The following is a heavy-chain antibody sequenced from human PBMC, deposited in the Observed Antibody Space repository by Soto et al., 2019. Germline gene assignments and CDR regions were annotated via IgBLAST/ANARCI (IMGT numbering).Heavy chain of an antibody. Sequence: QVQLVQSGAEVKKPGSSVKVSCKASGGTFSSYAISWVRQAPGQVLEWMGGIIPIFGTANYAQKFQGRVTITADESTSADYMELSSMRSEDTAVYYCARAGEQQLVRYYYCYGMDVWGQGTTVTVSS. CDR2: IIPIFGTA. J-gene: IGHJ6*02. D-gene: IGHD6-13*01. CDR3: ARAGEQQLVRYYYCYGMDV. V-gene: IGHV1-69*01. CDR1: GGTFSSYA.